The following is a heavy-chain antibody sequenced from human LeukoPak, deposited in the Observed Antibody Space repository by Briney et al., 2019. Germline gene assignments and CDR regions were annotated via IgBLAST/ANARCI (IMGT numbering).Heavy chain of an antibody. V-gene: IGHV1-18*01. D-gene: IGHD4-17*01. J-gene: IGHJ4*02. CDR2: ISAYNGNT. CDR1: GYTFTSYG. Sequence: GASVKVSCKASGYTFTSYGISWVRQAPGQGLEWMGWISAYNGNTNYAQKLQGRVTMTTDTSTSTAYMELRSLRSDDTAVYYCARSLSFPMRGDYADYWGQGTLVTVSS. CDR3: ARSLSFPMRGDYADY.